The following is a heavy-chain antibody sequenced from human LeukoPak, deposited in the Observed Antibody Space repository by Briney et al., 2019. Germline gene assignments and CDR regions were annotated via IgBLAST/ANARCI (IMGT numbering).Heavy chain of an antibody. J-gene: IGHJ3*02. CDR2: INHSGST. V-gene: IGHV4-34*01. CDR3: ARTRKVWSGYFAFDI. D-gene: IGHD3-3*01. CDR1: GGSFSGYY. Sequence: YPSETLSLTCAVYGGSFSGYYWSWIRQPPGKGLEWIGEINHSGSTNYNPSLKSRVTISVDTSKNQLSLKLSSVTAADTAVYYCARTRKVWSGYFAFDIWGQGTMVTVSS.